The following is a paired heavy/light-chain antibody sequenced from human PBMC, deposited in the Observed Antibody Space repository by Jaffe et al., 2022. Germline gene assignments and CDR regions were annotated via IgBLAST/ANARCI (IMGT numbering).Light chain of an antibody. J-gene: IGKJ1*01. CDR1: QSLVHSDGNTY. Sequence: DVVMTQSPLSLPVTLGQPASISCRSSQSLVHSDGNTYLNWFQQRPGQSPRRLIYKVSNRDSGVPDRFSGSGSGTDFTLKISRVEAEDVGVYYCMQGTHWPPWTFGQGTKVEIK. CDR3: MQGTHWPPWT. V-gene: IGKV2-30*02. CDR2: KVS.
Heavy chain of an antibody. Sequence: EVQLVESGGGLVQPGGSLRLSCAASGFTFSNYWMQWVRQVPGKGLVWVSHISKDARSTTYADSVKGRFTISRDNAKNTLYLQMNSLRAEDTAVYYCVRDASGGFGTNWGQGTLVTVSS. V-gene: IGHV3-74*01. J-gene: IGHJ4*02. CDR3: VRDASGGFGTN. CDR1: GFTFSNYW. CDR2: ISKDARST. D-gene: IGHD3-10*01.